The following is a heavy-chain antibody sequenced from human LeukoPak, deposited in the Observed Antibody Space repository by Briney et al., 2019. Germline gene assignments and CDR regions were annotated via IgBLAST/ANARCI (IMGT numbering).Heavy chain of an antibody. J-gene: IGHJ6*03. CDR3: AREGVLRFLEWSPLGYMDV. Sequence: PSETLSLTCAVYGGSFSGYYWSWIRQSPGKGLEWIGEINHSGSTNYNPSLKSRVTISVDTSKNQFSLKLSSVTAADTAVYYCAREGVLRFLEWSPLGYMDVWGKGTTVTVSS. CDR1: GGSFSGYY. V-gene: IGHV4-34*01. CDR2: INHSGST. D-gene: IGHD3-3*01.